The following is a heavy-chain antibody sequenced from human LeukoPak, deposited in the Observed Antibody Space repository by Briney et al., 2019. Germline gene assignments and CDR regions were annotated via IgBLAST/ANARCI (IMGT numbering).Heavy chain of an antibody. V-gene: IGHV1-3*01. D-gene: IGHD6-13*01. CDR1: GYTFTTYA. Sequence: ASVNVSCKASGYTFTTYAMHWVRQAPGQRLQWMGWINAGNGNTQYSQNFQGRLTITRDTSGSTAYMELSSLRSGDTAVYYCATDSSTWPRIPGYWGQGTLVTVSS. CDR2: INAGNGNT. J-gene: IGHJ4*02. CDR3: ATDSSTWPRIPGY.